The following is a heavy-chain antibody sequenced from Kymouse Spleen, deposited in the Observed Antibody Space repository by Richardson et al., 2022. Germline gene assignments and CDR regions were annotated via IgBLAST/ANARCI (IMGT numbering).Heavy chain of an antibody. CDR2: IWYDGSNK. V-gene: IGHV3-33*01. CDR3: ARDRGSGSYEGFDY. Sequence: QVQLVESGGGVVQPGRSLRLSCAASGFTFSSYGMHWVRQAPGKGLEWVAVIWYDGSNKYYADSVKGRFTISRDNSKNTLYLQMNSLRAEDTAVYYCARDRGSGSYEGFDYWGQGTLVTVSS. D-gene: IGHD3-10*01. CDR1: GFTFSSYG. J-gene: IGHJ4*02.